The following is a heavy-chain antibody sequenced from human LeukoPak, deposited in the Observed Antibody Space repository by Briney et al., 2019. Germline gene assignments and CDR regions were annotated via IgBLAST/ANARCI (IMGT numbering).Heavy chain of an antibody. CDR2: ISSSGSTM. J-gene: IGHJ4*02. Sequence: PGGSLRLSCAASGFTFSSYRMNWVRQAPGKGLEWVSYISSSGSTMDYADSVKGRFTISRENAKNSLYLQMNSLRAEDTAVYYCAGRFDYWGQGTLVTVSS. CDR3: AGRFDY. V-gene: IGHV3-48*01. CDR1: GFTFSSYR.